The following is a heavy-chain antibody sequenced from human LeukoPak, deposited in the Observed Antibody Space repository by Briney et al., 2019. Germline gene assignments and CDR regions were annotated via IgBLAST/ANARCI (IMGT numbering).Heavy chain of an antibody. CDR3: ARDRYSGSYQLFDY. Sequence: SETLSLTCAVYGGSFSGYYWSWIRQPPGKGLEWIGEINHSGSTNYNPSLKSRVTISVDTSKNQFSLKLTSVTAADTAVYYCARDRYSGSYQLFDYWGQGTLVTVSS. CDR2: INHSGST. V-gene: IGHV4-34*01. D-gene: IGHD1-26*01. CDR1: GGSFSGYY. J-gene: IGHJ4*02.